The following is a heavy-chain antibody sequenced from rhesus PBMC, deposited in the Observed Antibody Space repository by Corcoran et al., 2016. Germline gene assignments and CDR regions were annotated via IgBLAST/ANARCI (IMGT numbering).Heavy chain of an antibody. D-gene: IGHD2-27*01. CDR3: ARGIVVAVTANLDY. CDR2: LNGEFGST. V-gene: IGHV4-80*01. J-gene: IGHJ4*01. CDR1: GGSFSSYW. Sequence: QVQLQESGPGLVRPSETLSLTCAVSGGSFSSYWWSWIRQPPGEGLEWIGELNGEFGSTNINPSLKSRVTISTDASNNQFSLKLSSVTAADTAVYYCARGIVVAVTANLDYWGQGVLVTVSS.